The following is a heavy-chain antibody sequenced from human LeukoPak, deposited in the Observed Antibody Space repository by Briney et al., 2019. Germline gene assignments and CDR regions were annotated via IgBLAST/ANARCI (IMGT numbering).Heavy chain of an antibody. CDR1: GGSISSHY. CDR3: AREHGWRGFDY. Sequence: SETLSLTCIVSGGSISSHYWSWIRQPPGKGLEWIGYIYYSGSTNYNPSLKSRVTISVDTSKNQFSLKLSSVTAADTAVYYCAREHGWRGFDYWGQGTLVTVSS. CDR2: IYYSGST. D-gene: IGHD6-19*01. V-gene: IGHV4-59*11. J-gene: IGHJ4*02.